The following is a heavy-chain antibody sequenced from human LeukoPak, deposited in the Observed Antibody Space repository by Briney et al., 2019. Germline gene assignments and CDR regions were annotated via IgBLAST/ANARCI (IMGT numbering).Heavy chain of an antibody. CDR2: ISRSGDIT. CDR1: GAAFTKFG. V-gene: IGHV3-23*01. Sequence: GGSLRLSCAASGAAFTKFGMKWVRQAAGAGLEYISGISRSGDITHYADSVKGRFTISRDNVQNTLYLQMNSLRADDTALYYCATEGFYYWGPGTQVTVSS. CDR3: ATEGFYY. J-gene: IGHJ4*02.